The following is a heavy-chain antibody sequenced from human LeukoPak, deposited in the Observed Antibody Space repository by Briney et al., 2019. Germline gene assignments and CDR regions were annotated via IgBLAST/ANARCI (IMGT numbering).Heavy chain of an antibody. J-gene: IGHJ4*02. CDR1: GFTVSSNY. CDR3: ARGINYYDSSGYFCRFADY. D-gene: IGHD3-22*01. Sequence: GGSLRLSCAASGFTVSSNYMSWVRQAPGKGLEWVSVIYSGGSTYYADSVKGRFTISRDNSKNTLYLQMNSLRAEDTAVYYCARGINYYDSSGYFCRFADYWGQGTLVTVSS. V-gene: IGHV3-66*01. CDR2: IYSGGST.